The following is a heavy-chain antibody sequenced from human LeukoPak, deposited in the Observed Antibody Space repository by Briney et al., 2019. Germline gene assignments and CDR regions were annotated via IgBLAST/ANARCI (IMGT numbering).Heavy chain of an antibody. V-gene: IGHV1-2*02. CDR3: ARGNVLRYFDWLLFDAFDI. CDR2: INPNSGGT. Sequence: ASVKVSCKASGYTFTGYYMHWVRQAPGQGLEWMGWINPNSGGTNYAQKLQGRVTMTRDTSISTAYMELSRLRSDDTAVYYCARGNVLRYFDWLLFDAFDIWGQGTMVTVSS. J-gene: IGHJ3*02. CDR1: GYTFTGYY. D-gene: IGHD3-9*01.